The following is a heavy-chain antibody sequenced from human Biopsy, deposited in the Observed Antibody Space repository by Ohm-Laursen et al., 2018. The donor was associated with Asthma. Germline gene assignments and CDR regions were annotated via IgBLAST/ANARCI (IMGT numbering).Heavy chain of an antibody. CDR3: ARTCYDFLTGQVKDVFGV. V-gene: IGHV1-3*04. D-gene: IGHD3-9*01. CDR2: VNTGNGDT. J-gene: IGHJ3*01. CDR1: GYNFISFA. Sequence: ASVKVSCKASGYNFISFAIHWVRQAPGQRLEWMGWVNTGNGDTKYSQKFQGRVTITRDTSASAAYMELRSLRSEDTATYYCARTCYDFLTGQVKDVFGVWGQGTMVTVSS.